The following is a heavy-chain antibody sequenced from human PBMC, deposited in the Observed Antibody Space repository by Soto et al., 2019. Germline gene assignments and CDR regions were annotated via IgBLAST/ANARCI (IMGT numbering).Heavy chain of an antibody. CDR2: IIPIFGTA. Sequence: QVQLVQSGAEVKKPGSSVKVSCKASGGTFSSYAISWVRQAPEQGLEWMGGIIPIFGTANYAQKFQGRVTITADESTSTAYMELSSLRSEDTAVYYCARMNCTNGVCYGYFDYWGQGTLVTVSS. CDR3: ARMNCTNGVCYGYFDY. V-gene: IGHV1-69*01. J-gene: IGHJ4*02. CDR1: GGTFSSYA. D-gene: IGHD2-8*01.